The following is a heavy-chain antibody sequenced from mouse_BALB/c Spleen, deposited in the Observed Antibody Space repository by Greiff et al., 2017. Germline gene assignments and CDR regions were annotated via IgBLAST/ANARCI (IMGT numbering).Heavy chain of an antibody. J-gene: IGHJ2*01. D-gene: IGHD2-1*01. CDR2: IDPFNGGT. CDR1: GYSFTSYY. Sequence: VQLQQSGPELMKPGASVKISCKASGYSFTSYYMHWVKQSHGKSLEWIGYIDPFNGGTSYNQKFKGKATLTVDKSSSTAYMHLSSLTSEDSAVYYCAKSIYYGNLDYWGQGTTLTVSS. V-gene: IGHV1S135*01. CDR3: AKSIYYGNLDY.